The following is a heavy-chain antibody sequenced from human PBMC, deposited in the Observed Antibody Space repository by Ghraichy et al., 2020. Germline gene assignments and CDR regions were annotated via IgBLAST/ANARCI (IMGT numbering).Heavy chain of an antibody. CDR2: IYYSGST. V-gene: IGHV4-31*03. CDR3: ASYRNSPPSQILGGSDDAFDI. CDR1: GGSISSGGYY. Sequence: SETLSLTCTVSGGSISSGGYYWSWIRQHPGKGLEWIGYIYYSGSTYYNPSLKSRVTISVDTSKNQFSLKLSSVTAADTAVYYCASYRNSPPSQILGGSDDAFDIWGQGTMVTVSS. J-gene: IGHJ3*02. D-gene: IGHD3-10*01.